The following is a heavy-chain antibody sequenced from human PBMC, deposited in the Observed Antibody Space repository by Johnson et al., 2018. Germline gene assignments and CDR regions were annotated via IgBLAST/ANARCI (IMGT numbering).Heavy chain of an antibody. V-gene: IGHV4-59*01. Sequence: QVQLQESGPGLVKPSETLSLTCTVSGDSISRSYWNWIRQSPGKGLEWIGNTFYYGSTNYNPSLKSRVTISLDTSKNQLSLKLTTVTAADTAGYFCARQVTVYREPFDYWGQGTLVTVSS. D-gene: IGHD2-21*02. CDR2: TFYYGST. CDR3: ARQVTVYREPFDY. CDR1: GDSISRSY. J-gene: IGHJ4*02.